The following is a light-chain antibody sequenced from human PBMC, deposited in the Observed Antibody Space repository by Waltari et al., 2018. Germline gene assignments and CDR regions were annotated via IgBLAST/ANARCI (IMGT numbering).Light chain of an antibody. CDR1: QSVSSSY. CDR3: QQYGSSPIT. CDR2: DTS. V-gene: IGKV3-20*01. J-gene: IGKJ5*01. Sequence: EIVLTQSPGTLSLSPGERATISCRASQSVSSSYLAWYQQKPGQAPRLLIFDTSSRATGIPDRFSGIGSGTDFTLTISRLEPEDFAVYYCQQYGSSPITFGQGTRLEIK.